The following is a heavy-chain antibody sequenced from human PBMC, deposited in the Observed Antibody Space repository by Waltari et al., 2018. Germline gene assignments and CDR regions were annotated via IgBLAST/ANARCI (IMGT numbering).Heavy chain of an antibody. V-gene: IGHV1-2*02. CDR3: ARALPAAHLDY. CDR2: INPNSGGT. D-gene: IGHD6-25*01. CDR1: GYTFTGSS. J-gene: IGHJ4*02. Sequence: QVQLVQSGAEVNKPGASVKLSCKASGYTFTGSSRPWVRQAPGQGLEWMGWINPNSGGTNYAKKFQGRVTMTRDTSISTAYMELSRLRSDDTAVYYCARALPAAHLDYWGQGTLVTVSS.